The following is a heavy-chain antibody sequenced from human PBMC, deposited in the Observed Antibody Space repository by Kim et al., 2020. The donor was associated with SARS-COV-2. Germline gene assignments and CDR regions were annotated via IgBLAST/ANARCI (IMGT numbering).Heavy chain of an antibody. CDR1: GGSVSSSSYY. CDR2: IYYSGST. D-gene: IGHD2-2*01. V-gene: IGHV4-39*01. CDR3: ARREVGVPAASSGGFDP. J-gene: IGHJ5*02. Sequence: SETLSLTCTVSGGSVSSSSYYWGWIRQPPGKGLEWIGSIYYSGSTYYNPSLKSRVTISVDTSKNQFSLKLSSVTATDTAVYYCARREVGVPAASSGGFDPWGQGTLVTVSS.